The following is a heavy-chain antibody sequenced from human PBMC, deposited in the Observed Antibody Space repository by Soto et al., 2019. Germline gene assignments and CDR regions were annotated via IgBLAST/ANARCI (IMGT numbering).Heavy chain of an antibody. CDR2: IIPMHAIT. V-gene: IGHV1-69*02. CDR3: ALGSWSGETFDI. J-gene: IGHJ3*02. D-gene: IGHD6-13*01. Sequence: QVQLVQSGAEVKKPGSSVKVSCKASGGTFNVYTIIWVRQAPGQGLEWMGRIIPMHAITNYAQRYQGRVTLSADTSTTSTYMELGSLTSEETALYYCALGSWSGETFDIWGQGTLVTVSS. CDR1: GGTFNVYT.